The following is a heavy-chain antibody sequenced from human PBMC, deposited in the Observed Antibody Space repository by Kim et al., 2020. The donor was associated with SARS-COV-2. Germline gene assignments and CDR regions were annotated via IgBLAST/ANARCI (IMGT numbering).Heavy chain of an antibody. CDR2: IIPILGIA. D-gene: IGHD2-2*02. J-gene: IGHJ4*02. Sequence: SVKVSCKASGGTFSSYAISWVRQAPGQGLEWMGRIIPILGIANYAQKFQGRVTITADKSTSTAYMELSSLRSEDTAVYYCASTGGYCSSTSCYTPGGDYWGQGTLVTVSS. CDR3: ASTGGYCSSTSCYTPGGDY. V-gene: IGHV1-69*04. CDR1: GGTFSSYA.